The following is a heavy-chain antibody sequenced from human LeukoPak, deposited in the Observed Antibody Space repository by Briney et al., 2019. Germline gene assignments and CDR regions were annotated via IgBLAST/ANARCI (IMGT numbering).Heavy chain of an antibody. D-gene: IGHD2-2*01. CDR2: ISAYNGNT. Sequence: ASVKVSCKASGYTFISYGISWVRQAPGQGLEWMGWISAYNGNTDYAQNLQGRVTMTTGTSTSTAYMELRSLRSDDTAVYYCARVPSAIPYGDYWGQGTLVTVSS. J-gene: IGHJ4*02. CDR1: GYTFISYG. V-gene: IGHV1-18*01. CDR3: ARVPSAIPYGDY.